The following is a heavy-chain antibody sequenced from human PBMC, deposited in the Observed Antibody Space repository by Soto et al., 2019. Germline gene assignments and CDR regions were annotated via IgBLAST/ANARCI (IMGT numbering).Heavy chain of an antibody. V-gene: IGHV3-23*01. CDR1: GFTFSSYA. J-gene: IGHJ3*02. CDR2: ISGSGGST. D-gene: IGHD3-9*01. Sequence: PGGSLRLSCAASGFTFSSYAMSWVRQAPGKGLEWVSAISGSGGSTYYADYVKDQFTISRDNSKNTLYLQINRLRSEYTAVYYCAKAYDSAFDIWGQGTMVTVSS. CDR3: AKAYDSAFDI.